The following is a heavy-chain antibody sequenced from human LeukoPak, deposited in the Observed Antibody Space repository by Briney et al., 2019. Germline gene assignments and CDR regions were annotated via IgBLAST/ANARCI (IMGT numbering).Heavy chain of an antibody. J-gene: IGHJ4*02. CDR3: AKTLLAEQQLVPVYFDY. CDR1: GFTFCSYA. Sequence: GGSLRLSCAASGFTFCSYAMSRVPQAPGKGLEWVSAISGSGGSTYYADSVKGRFTISRDNSKNTLYLQMNSLRAEDTAVYYCAKTLLAEQQLVPVYFDYWGQGTLVTVSS. V-gene: IGHV3-23*01. CDR2: ISGSGGST. D-gene: IGHD6-13*01.